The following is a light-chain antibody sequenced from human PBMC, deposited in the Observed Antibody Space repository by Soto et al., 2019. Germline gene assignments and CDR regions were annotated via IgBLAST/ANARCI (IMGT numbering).Light chain of an antibody. CDR1: SSDVGGYNY. J-gene: IGLJ1*01. Sequence: QSALTQPASVSGSPGQSITISCTGTSSDVGGYNYVSWYQQHPGKAPKLMIYDVSNRPSGVSNRFSGSKSGNTASLTISGLQQDDEADYYCSSYTGSSNLYVFGTGTKVTVL. CDR3: SSYTGSSNLYV. CDR2: DVS. V-gene: IGLV2-14*01.